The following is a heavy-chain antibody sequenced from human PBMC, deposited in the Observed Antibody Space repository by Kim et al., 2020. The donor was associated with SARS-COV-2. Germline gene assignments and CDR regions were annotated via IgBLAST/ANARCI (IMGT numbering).Heavy chain of an antibody. CDR1: GVSISGYY. CDR3: RLGSRTYQSDY. V-gene: IGHV4-34*12. D-gene: IGHD3-10*01. CDR2: IIHGGRG. Sequence: SETLSLTCGVYGVSISGYYWTWIRQPPGKGLEWIGEIIHGGRGKYNPSLNRRVTISVDRSRNQFSLNLSSVTAADTAVYYCRLGSRTYQSDYWGQGNLVTVSS. J-gene: IGHJ4*02.